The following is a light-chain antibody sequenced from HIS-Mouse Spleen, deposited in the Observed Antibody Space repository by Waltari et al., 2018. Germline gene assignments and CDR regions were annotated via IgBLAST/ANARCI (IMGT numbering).Light chain of an antibody. Sequence: QSALTQPPSASGSPGQSVTISCTGTRSDVGGYNYVSWLQQHPGKAPKLMIYEVSKRPSGVPDRFSGSKSGNTASLTVSGLQAEDEADYYCSSYAGSNNSLYVFGTGTKVTVL. CDR3: SSYAGSNNSLYV. J-gene: IGLJ1*01. CDR1: RSDVGGYNY. CDR2: EVS. V-gene: IGLV2-8*01.